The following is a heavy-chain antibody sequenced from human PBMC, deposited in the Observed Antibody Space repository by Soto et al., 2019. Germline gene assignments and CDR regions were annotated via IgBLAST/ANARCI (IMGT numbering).Heavy chain of an antibody. J-gene: IGHJ6*03. CDR3: ARVFMGSGSYTKIYYYCGYMDV. CDR2: ISAYNGNT. CDR1: GYTFTSYG. D-gene: IGHD3-10*01. V-gene: IGHV1-18*01. Sequence: QVQLVQSGAEVKKPGASVKVSCKASGYTFTSYGISWVRQAPGQGLEWRGWISAYNGNTNYAEKLQGRVTMTTDTSTSTAYMELRSLRSNVTAVYYCARVFMGSGSYTKIYYYCGYMDVWGKGTTVTVSS.